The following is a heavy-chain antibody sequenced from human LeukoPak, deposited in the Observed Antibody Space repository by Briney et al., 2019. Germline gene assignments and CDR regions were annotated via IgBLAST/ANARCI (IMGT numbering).Heavy chain of an antibody. CDR3: ARARTGDY. CDR1: GFTFSSYS. Sequence: GGSLRLCCVASGFTFSSYSMNWVRQAPGKGLEWVSYISSSTGIIYYADSVKGRFTISGDSAKNSLYLQMDSLRDDDTAVYYCARARTGDYWGQGTLVTVSS. J-gene: IGHJ4*02. D-gene: IGHD1-14*01. V-gene: IGHV3-48*02. CDR2: ISSSTGII.